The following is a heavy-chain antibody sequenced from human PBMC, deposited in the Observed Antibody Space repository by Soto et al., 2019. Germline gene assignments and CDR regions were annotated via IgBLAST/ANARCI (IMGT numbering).Heavy chain of an antibody. CDR3: ARGYSSSQDY. Sequence: GGSLRLSCAASGFTFSSYTMHWVRQAPGKGLEWVAVISYDGSNKYYADSVKGRFTISRDNSKNTLYLQMNSLRAEDTAVYYCARGYSSSQDYWGQGTLVTFSS. D-gene: IGHD6-13*01. CDR2: ISYDGSNK. CDR1: GFTFSSYT. V-gene: IGHV3-30-3*01. J-gene: IGHJ4*02.